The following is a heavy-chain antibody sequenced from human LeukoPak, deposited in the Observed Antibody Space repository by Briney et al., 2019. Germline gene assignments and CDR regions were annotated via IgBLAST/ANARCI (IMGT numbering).Heavy chain of an antibody. V-gene: IGHV3-30*03. J-gene: IGHJ6*02. CDR3: ARGHYDFWSGYYTTRYYGMDV. CDR2: ISNDGSNQ. Sequence: PGGSLRLSCGASGFTFSSYGMHWVRQAPGKGLEWVAAISNDGSNQYYAGSVKGRFTISRDNSKNTLYLQMNSLRAEDTAVYYCARGHYDFWSGYYTTRYYGMDVWGQGTTVTVSS. CDR1: GFTFSSYG. D-gene: IGHD3-3*01.